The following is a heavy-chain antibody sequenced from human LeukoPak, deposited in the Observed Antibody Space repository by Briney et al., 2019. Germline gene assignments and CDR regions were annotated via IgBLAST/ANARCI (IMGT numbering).Heavy chain of an antibody. V-gene: IGHV1-3*01. D-gene: IGHD2-15*01. CDR1: GYTFTGYY. CDR3: AREWLSSGDSHYSH. Sequence: ASVKVSCKASGYTFTGYYMHWVRQAPGQGLEWMGWINSGNGNTKYSQEFQGRVAITRDTSASTAYMELSSLRSDDTAVYYCAREWLSSGDSHYSHWGQGTLITVSS. CDR2: INSGNGNT. J-gene: IGHJ4*02.